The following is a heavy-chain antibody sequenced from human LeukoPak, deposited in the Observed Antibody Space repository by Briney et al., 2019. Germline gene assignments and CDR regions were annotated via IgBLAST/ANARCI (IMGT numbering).Heavy chain of an antibody. CDR3: ARRVAMTTVTSWFDP. V-gene: IGHV4-59*01. Sequence: SETLSLTCTVSGGSISSYYWSWIRQPPGKGLEWIGYIYYSGSTNYNPSLKSRVTISVDTSKNQFSLKLSSVTAADTAVYYCARRVAMTTVTSWFDPWGQGTLVTVSS. J-gene: IGHJ5*02. CDR1: GGSISSYY. CDR2: IYYSGST. D-gene: IGHD4-17*01.